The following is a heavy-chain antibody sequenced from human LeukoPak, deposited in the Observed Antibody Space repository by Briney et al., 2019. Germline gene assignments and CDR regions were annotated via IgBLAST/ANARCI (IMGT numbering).Heavy chain of an antibody. Sequence: GGSLRLSCAASGFTFSYYTMNWVRQAPGKGPEWVSSISGSSYIYSSDSLKGRFTISRDNAKNSLYLQINSLRVEDTAVYYCARDGPYWYFDLWGRGTLVTVSS. CDR3: ARDGPYWYFDL. CDR1: GFTFSYYT. J-gene: IGHJ2*01. D-gene: IGHD3-16*01. V-gene: IGHV3-21*01. CDR2: ISGSSYI.